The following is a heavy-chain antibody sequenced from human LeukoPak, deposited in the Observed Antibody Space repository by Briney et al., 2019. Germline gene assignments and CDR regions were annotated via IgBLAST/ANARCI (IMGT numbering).Heavy chain of an antibody. D-gene: IGHD3-10*01. CDR2: IYPGDSDT. CDR3: ARGPHYVSGSSLFDY. J-gene: IGHJ4*02. V-gene: IGHV5-51*01. Sequence: GESLKISCKGSGYSFTSYWSGWVRQMPGKGLEWIGIIYPGDSDTRYSPSFQGQVTITADKSISTAYLQWSSLKASDTAMYYCARGPHYVSGSSLFDYWGQGTLVTVSS. CDR1: GYSFTSYW.